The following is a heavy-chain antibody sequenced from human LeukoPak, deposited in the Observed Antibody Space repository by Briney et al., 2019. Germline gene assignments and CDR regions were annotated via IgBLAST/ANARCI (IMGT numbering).Heavy chain of an antibody. Sequence: ASVKVSCKASGYTFTSYGISWVRQAPGQGLEWMGWISAYNGNTNYAQKLQGRVTMTTDTSTSTAYTELSSLRSEDTAVYYCARSYFDSSGYYYDRQFFDYWGQGTLVTVSS. J-gene: IGHJ4*02. CDR3: ARSYFDSSGYYYDRQFFDY. CDR2: ISAYNGNT. CDR1: GYTFTSYG. D-gene: IGHD3-22*01. V-gene: IGHV1-18*01.